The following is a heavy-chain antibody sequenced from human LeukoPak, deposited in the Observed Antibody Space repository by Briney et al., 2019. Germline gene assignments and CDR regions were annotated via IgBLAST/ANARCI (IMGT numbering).Heavy chain of an antibody. J-gene: IGHJ4*02. V-gene: IGHV3-33*08. CDR2: IWYDGSNK. CDR1: GFTFSSYG. CDR3: ALTDGYGGGNDY. Sequence: GGSLRLSCAASGFTFSSYGMHWVRQAPGKGPEWVAVIWYDGSNKYYADSVKGRFTISRDNSKNTLYLQMNSLRAEDTAVYYCALTDGYGGGNDYWGQGTLVTVSS. D-gene: IGHD5-24*01.